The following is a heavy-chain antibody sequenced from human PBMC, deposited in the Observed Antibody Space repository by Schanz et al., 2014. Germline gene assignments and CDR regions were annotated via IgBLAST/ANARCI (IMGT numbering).Heavy chain of an antibody. V-gene: IGHV1-18*01. Sequence: QVQLVQSGAEVMKPGSSVKVSCKASGGTFSSYTINWVRQAPGQGLEWMGWISPYNGHTEYGKKFQGRFTMTTDTSTGITSLELRNLKSDDTAVYYCARDRVSFVRGPLGVDWGQGTQVIVSS. CDR1: GGTFSSYT. J-gene: IGHJ4*02. CDR3: ARDRVSFVRGPLGVD. D-gene: IGHD3-10*01. CDR2: ISPYNGHT.